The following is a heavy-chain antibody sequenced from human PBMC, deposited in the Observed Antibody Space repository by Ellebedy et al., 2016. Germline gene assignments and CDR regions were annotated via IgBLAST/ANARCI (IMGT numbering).Heavy chain of an antibody. CDR2: ITRDSDII. Sequence: GGSLRLSXGASGFTFSSYSMNWVRQAPGKGLEWVSYITRDSDIISYVDSLKGRFTISRDNAKNSLFLQMNSLRAEDTALYYCAREKYGSGSSGDYWGQGTLVTVSS. CDR3: AREKYGSGSSGDY. V-gene: IGHV3-48*01. CDR1: GFTFSSYS. J-gene: IGHJ4*02. D-gene: IGHD3-10*01.